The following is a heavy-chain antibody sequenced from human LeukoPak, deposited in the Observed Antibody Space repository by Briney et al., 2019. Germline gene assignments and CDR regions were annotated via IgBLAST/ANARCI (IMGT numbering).Heavy chain of an antibody. J-gene: IGHJ4*02. Sequence: PGESLKISCRGSGYSFTNYWIGWVRQMPGKGLEWMGIIYPADSDTRYSPSFQGQVTISADKSISTAYLQWSSLKASDTAMYYCAGRGTGTTLAFDYWGQGTLVTVSS. V-gene: IGHV5-51*01. CDR3: AGRGTGTTLAFDY. CDR2: IYPADSDT. CDR1: GYSFTNYW. D-gene: IGHD1-1*01.